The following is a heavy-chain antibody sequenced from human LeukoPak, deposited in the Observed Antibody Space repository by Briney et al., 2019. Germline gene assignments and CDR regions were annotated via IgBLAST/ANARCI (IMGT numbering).Heavy chain of an antibody. CDR3: ARASKGSAPFDY. CDR1: GFTVSSNY. D-gene: IGHD3-10*01. J-gene: IGHJ4*02. V-gene: IGHV3-53*01. Sequence: PGGSLRLSCAASGFTVSSNYMSWVRQAPGKGLEWVSVIYSDGTTYYADSVKGRFTISRDNSKNTLYLQMNSLRAEDTAVYYCARASKGSAPFDYRGQGALVTVSS. CDR2: IYSDGTT.